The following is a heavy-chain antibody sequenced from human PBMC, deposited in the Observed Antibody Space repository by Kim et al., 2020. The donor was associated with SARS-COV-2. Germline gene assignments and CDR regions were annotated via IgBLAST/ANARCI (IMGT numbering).Heavy chain of an antibody. V-gene: IGHV1-69*04. J-gene: IGHJ5*02. CDR2: A. D-gene: IGHD5-12*01. CDR3: ARAERWLQLGS. Sequence: ANYAQKFQGRVTITADKSTSTAYMELSSLRSEDTAVYYCARAERWLQLGSWGQGTLVTVSS.